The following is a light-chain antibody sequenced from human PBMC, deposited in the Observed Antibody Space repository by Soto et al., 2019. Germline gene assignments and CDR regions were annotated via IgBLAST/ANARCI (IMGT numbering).Light chain of an antibody. CDR1: QSVSSSH. J-gene: IGKJ5*01. V-gene: IGKV3-20*01. CDR2: GAS. Sequence: EIVLTQSPGTLSLSPGERATLSCRASQSVSSSHLAWYQHKPGQAPRLLIYGASSRATGIPDRFSGSGSGTDFTLTISSLEPEDVAVYYCQQYVSEPTTSGQGTRLEIK. CDR3: QQYVSEPTT.